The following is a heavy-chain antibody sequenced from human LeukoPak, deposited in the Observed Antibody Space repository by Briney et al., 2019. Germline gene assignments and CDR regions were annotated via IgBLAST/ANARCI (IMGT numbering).Heavy chain of an antibody. CDR3: ARWGGTRQYYFDY. J-gene: IGHJ4*02. CDR1: GFTFSSYW. V-gene: IGHV3-7*01. D-gene: IGHD1-1*01. Sequence: PGGSLRLSCVASGFTFSSYWMSWVRQAPGKGLEWVANIKQDGNDKYYVDSVKGRFTISRDNAKNSLYLQMNSLRDEDRAVYYCARWGGTRQYYFDYWGRGTLVTVSS. CDR2: IKQDGNDK.